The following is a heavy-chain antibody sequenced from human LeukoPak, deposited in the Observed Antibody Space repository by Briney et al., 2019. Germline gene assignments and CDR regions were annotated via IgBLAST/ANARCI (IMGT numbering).Heavy chain of an antibody. CDR3: ARLYDSSGYRGVYFDY. J-gene: IGHJ4*02. CDR1: GYSFTSYW. CDR2: IYPGDSDT. D-gene: IGHD3-22*01. Sequence: GESLKISCKGSGYSFTSYWIGWVRQMPGKGLEWMGIIYPGDSDTRYSPSFQGQVTISADKSISTAYLQWSSLKASDTAMYYCARLYDSSGYRGVYFDYWGQGTLVTVSS. V-gene: IGHV5-51*01.